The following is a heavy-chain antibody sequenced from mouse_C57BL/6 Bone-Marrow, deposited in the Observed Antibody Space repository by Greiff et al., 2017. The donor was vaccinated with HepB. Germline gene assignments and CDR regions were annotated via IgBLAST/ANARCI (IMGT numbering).Heavy chain of an antibody. Sequence: DVHLVESGGGLVQPGGSLKLSCAASGFTFSDYYMYWVRQTPEKRLEWVAYISNGGGSTYYPDTVKGRFTISRDNAKNTLYLQMSRLKSEDTAMYYCARGDGYPRDYAMDYWGQGTSVTVSS. CDR3: ARGDGYPRDYAMDY. J-gene: IGHJ4*01. D-gene: IGHD2-3*01. CDR1: GFTFSDYY. V-gene: IGHV5-12*01. CDR2: ISNGGGST.